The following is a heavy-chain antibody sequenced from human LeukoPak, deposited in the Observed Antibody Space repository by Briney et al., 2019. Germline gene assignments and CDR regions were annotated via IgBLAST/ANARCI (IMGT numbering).Heavy chain of an antibody. CDR1: GFIFSDYG. J-gene: IGHJ6*03. V-gene: IGHV3-33*06. Sequence: GRSLRLSCAASGFIFSDYGMHWVRQAPGKGLEWVAAICYDGSNIFYADSVKGRFTISRDNSKNALYLQMNSLRAEDTADYYCAKEGDRGEALYYYMDVWGNGTTVTVSS. D-gene: IGHD3-10*01. CDR3: AKEGDRGEALYYYMDV. CDR2: ICYDGSNI.